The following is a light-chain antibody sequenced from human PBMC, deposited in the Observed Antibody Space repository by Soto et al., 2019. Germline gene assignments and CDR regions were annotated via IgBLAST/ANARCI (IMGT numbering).Light chain of an antibody. V-gene: IGKV1-5*01. Sequence: DIQMPQSPSTLSASVGDRVTITCLASQSVSSCLAWYQQKPGKAPNLLIYDASSLESGVPSRFSGSGSGTEFTLTISRLEPEDFAVYYCQQYGSSPRTFGQGTKVDI. J-gene: IGKJ1*01. CDR1: QSVSSC. CDR3: QQYGSSPRT. CDR2: DAS.